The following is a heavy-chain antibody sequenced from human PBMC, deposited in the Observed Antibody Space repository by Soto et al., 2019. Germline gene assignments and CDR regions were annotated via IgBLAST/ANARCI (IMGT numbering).Heavy chain of an antibody. J-gene: IGHJ4*02. CDR2: IIPIFGTA. V-gene: IGHV1-69*13. Sequence: GASVKVSCKASGGTFSSYAISWVRQAPGQGLEWMGGIIPIFGTANYAQKFQGRVTITADESTSTAYVELSSLRSEDTAVYYCAGWYQLLSPHRVYFDYWGQGTLVTVSS. CDR1: GGTFSSYA. CDR3: AGWYQLLSPHRVYFDY. D-gene: IGHD2-2*01.